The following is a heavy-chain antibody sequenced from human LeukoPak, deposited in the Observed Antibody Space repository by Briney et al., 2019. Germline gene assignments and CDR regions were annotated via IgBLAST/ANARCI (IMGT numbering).Heavy chain of an antibody. V-gene: IGHV3-33*01. Sequence: GGSLRLSCAAPVFTFSTYGVHWVRQAPGKGLEWVAVIWYDGSNEYCADSVKGRFTISRNNSKNTLFLEMNRLRAEETAVYYCARDRLRDGYSFDGFDIWGQGTMVTVSS. CDR2: IWYDGSNE. CDR3: ARDRLRDGYSFDGFDI. D-gene: IGHD5-24*01. CDR1: VFTFSTYG. J-gene: IGHJ3*02.